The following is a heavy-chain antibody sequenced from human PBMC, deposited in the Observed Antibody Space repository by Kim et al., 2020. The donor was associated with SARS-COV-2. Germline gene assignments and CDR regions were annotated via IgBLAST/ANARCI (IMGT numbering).Heavy chain of an antibody. J-gene: IGHJ4*02. CDR3: ARVSAVMIIKKGELDY. CDR2: IGSGGRYI. D-gene: IGHD3-22*01. V-gene: IGHV3-21*06. Sequence: GGSLRLSCAASGFTFSSYSMNWVRQAPGKGLEWVSSIGSGGRYIYYADSVKGRFTISRDNAKGSLYLQMNSLRAEDTAVYYCARVSAVMIIKKGELDYWGQGTLVTVSS. CDR1: GFTFSSYS.